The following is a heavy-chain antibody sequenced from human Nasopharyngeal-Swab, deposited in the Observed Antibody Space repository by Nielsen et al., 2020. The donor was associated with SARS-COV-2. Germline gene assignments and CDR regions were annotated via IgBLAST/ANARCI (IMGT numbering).Heavy chain of an antibody. CDR3: ARGRAAAVDY. J-gene: IGHJ4*02. D-gene: IGHD6-13*01. CDR2: IYYSGSI. Sequence: WIRQPPGKGLEWIGSIYYSGSIYYNPSLKSRVTISVDTSKNQFSLKLSSVTAADTAVYYCARGRAAAVDYWGQGTLVTVSS. V-gene: IGHV4-39*07.